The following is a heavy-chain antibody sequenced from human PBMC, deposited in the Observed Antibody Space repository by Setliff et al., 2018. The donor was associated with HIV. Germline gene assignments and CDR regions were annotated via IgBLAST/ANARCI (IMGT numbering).Heavy chain of an antibody. CDR3: ARDPSNTSGWLPYYDY. D-gene: IGHD6-19*01. V-gene: IGHV1-18*01. CDR1: FTFNHYG. CDR2: ISAYNGDT. Sequence: GASVKVSCKGGFTFNHYGITWARQAPGQGLEWMGWISAYNGDTKYSQTFQGRVTMTTDTSTATAFMELRSLRSDDTAVYYCARDPSNTSGWLPYYDYWGQGTLVTVSS. J-gene: IGHJ4*02.